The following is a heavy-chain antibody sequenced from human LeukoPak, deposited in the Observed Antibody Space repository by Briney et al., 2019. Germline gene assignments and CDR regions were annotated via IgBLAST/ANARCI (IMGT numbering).Heavy chain of an antibody. CDR3: ARSGYSYGLRFDY. CDR2: IYYSGST. V-gene: IGHV4-61*01. Sequence: PSETLSLTCSVSGDSVSSGSYYWSWIRQPPGKGLEWIGYIYYSGSTNYNPSLKSRVTISVDTSKNQFSLKLSSVTAADTAVYYCARSGYSYGLRFDYWGQGTLVTVSS. D-gene: IGHD5-18*01. CDR1: GDSVSSGSYY. J-gene: IGHJ4*02.